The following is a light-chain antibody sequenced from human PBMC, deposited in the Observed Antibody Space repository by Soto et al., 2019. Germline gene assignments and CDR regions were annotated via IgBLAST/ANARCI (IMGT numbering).Light chain of an antibody. J-gene: IGLJ2*01. CDR3: SSYTSSSTYVV. CDR2: DVS. V-gene: IGLV2-14*01. CDR1: SSDVGGYNY. Sequence: QSVLTQPASVSGSPEQSITISCTGTSSDVGGYNYVSWYQQHPGKAPKLMIYDVSNRPSGVSNRFSGSKSGNTASLTISGLQAEDEADYYCSSYTSSSTYVVFGGRTKLTVL.